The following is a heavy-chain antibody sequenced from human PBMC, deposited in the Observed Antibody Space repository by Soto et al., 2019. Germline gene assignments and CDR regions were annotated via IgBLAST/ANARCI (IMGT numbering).Heavy chain of an antibody. CDR1: GFTFDDYA. CDR2: ISWNSGTI. D-gene: IGHD6-25*01. V-gene: IGHV3-9*01. CDR3: ARDLGSTNYYFDY. Sequence: EVQLVESGGGLVQPGRSLRLSCAASGFTFDDYAMHWVRQAPGKGLEWVSGISWNSGTIVYADSVKGRFTISRDNAKNSLYLQMNSLTADDTAVYYCARDLGSTNYYFDYWGQGTLLSVSS. J-gene: IGHJ4*02.